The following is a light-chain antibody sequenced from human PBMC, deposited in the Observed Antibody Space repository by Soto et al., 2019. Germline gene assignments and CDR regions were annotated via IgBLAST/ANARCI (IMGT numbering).Light chain of an antibody. CDR3: QKTYITPLN. CDR2: YAS. Sequence: DIQMTQSPSTLSASVVARVTITCRASQSLNALLAWSQQKPGRAPKLLIYYASTLESGVPSRFSGSGSATDFTLTISSLQPEDSATYYCQKTYITPLNFGGGDK. V-gene: IGKV1-5*01. CDR1: QSLNAL. J-gene: IGKJ4*01.